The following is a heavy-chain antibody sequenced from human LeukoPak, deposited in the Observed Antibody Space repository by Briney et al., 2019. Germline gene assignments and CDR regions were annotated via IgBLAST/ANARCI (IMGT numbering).Heavy chain of an antibody. CDR1: GYSISSGYY. Sequence: PSETLSLTCTVSGYSISSGYYWGWIRQSPGKGLEWIGSIYNSGSTYYNPSLKSRITISVDTSKNQFSLKLNSVTAADTAVYYCAKSNGYGLVDIWGQGTMVTVSS. V-gene: IGHV4-38-2*02. D-gene: IGHD3-10*01. J-gene: IGHJ3*02. CDR2: IYNSGST. CDR3: AKSNGYGLVDI.